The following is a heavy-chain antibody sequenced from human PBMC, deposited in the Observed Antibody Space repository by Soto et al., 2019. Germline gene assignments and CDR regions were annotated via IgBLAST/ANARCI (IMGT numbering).Heavy chain of an antibody. CDR1: GGTFSSYT. Sequence: SVKVSCKASGGTFSSYTISWVRQAPGQGLEWMGRIIPILGIANYAQKFQGRVTITADKSTSTAYMELSSLRSEDTAVYYCARDGGYCISTSCILDGNLFDPWGQGTLVTVSS. CDR2: IIPILGIA. V-gene: IGHV1-69*04. J-gene: IGHJ5*02. CDR3: ARDGGYCISTSCILDGNLFDP. D-gene: IGHD2-2*01.